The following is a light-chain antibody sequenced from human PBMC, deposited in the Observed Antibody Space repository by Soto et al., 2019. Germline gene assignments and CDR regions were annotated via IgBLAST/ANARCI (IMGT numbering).Light chain of an antibody. CDR1: QSVSSY. CDR3: QQRSDWPST. V-gene: IGKV3-11*01. Sequence: EIVLTQSPATLSLSPGERAALSCRASQSVSSYLAWYQQKPGQAPRLLIYDASKRATGIPARFSGSGSGTDFTLTISSLESGDFAVYFCQQRSDWPSTCGGGTKVEI. J-gene: IGKJ4*01. CDR2: DAS.